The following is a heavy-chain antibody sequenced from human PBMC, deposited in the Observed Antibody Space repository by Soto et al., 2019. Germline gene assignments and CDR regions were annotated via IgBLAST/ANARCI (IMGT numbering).Heavy chain of an antibody. CDR3: GRHVYSYGSGSYLIHFDF. CDR2: IYHSGST. D-gene: IGHD3-10*01. Sequence: SETLSLTCTVSGGSINNYYWSWIRQPPGKGLEWIGYIYHSGSTNYNPSLKSRVSISVDTSKKEFSLKLSFVTAADTAVYYCGRHVYSYGSGSYLIHFDFWGPGTLVTVSS. CDR1: GGSINNYY. J-gene: IGHJ4*02. V-gene: IGHV4-59*08.